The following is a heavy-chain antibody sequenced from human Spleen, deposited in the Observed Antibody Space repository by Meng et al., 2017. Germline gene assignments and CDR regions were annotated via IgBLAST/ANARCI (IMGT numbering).Heavy chain of an antibody. CDR2: ISYDGNNK. Sequence: GESLKISCAASGFTFSSYAMHWVRQAPGKGLEWVAVISYDGNNKYYADSVKGRFTISRDNSKNTLYLQMNSLRAEDTAVYYCARDLGSGSYARNYFDYWGRGTLVTVSS. CDR1: GFTFSSYA. D-gene: IGHD1-26*01. V-gene: IGHV3-30*04. J-gene: IGHJ4*02. CDR3: ARDLGSGSYARNYFDY.